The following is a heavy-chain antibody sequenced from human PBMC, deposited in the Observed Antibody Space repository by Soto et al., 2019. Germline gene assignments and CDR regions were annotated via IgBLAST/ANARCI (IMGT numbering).Heavy chain of an antibody. CDR1: AYTFTSYA. D-gene: IGHD6-19*01. CDR2: INAGNGNT. J-gene: IGHJ4*02. V-gene: IGHV1-3*01. CDR3: ARDRGSGWYNY. Sequence: ASVKVSCKASAYTFTSYAMHWVRQAPGQRLEWMGWINAGNGNTKYSQKFPGRVTITRDTSASTAYMELSSLRSEDTAVYYCARDRGSGWYNYWGQGTLVTVSS.